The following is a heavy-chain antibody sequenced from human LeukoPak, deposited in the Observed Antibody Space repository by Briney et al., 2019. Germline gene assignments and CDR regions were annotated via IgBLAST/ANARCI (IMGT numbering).Heavy chain of an antibody. CDR3: AHLADFWSGYSYFDY. D-gene: IGHD3-3*01. Sequence: SGPTPVKPTQTLTLTCTFSGFSLSTSGVGVGWNRQPPGKALEWLAHIYWNDDKRYSPSLKNRLTITKDTSKNQVVLTMTHMDPVDTATYYCAHLADFWSGYSYFDYWGQGTLVTVSS. J-gene: IGHJ4*02. V-gene: IGHV2-5*01. CDR1: GFSLSTSGVG. CDR2: IYWNDDK.